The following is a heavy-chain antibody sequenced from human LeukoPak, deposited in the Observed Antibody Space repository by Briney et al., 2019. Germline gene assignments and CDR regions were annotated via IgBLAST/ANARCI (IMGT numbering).Heavy chain of an antibody. CDR2: ISGSGGST. Sequence: LEWVSAISGSGGSTYYADSVKGRLTISRDNSKNTLYLQMNSLRAEDTAVYYCAKAPGFDYWGQGTLVTVSS. V-gene: IGHV3-23*01. CDR3: AKAPGFDY. J-gene: IGHJ4*02.